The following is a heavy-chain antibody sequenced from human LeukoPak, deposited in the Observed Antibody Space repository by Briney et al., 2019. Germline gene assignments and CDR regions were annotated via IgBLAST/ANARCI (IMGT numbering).Heavy chain of an antibody. Sequence: SETLSLTCTVSGGSISSSSYYWGWIRQPPGKGLEWIGEINHSGSTNYNPSLKSRVTISVDTSKNQFSLKLSSVTAADTAVYYCARGRGGYYGSGRPNWFDPWGQGTLVTVSS. V-gene: IGHV4-39*07. J-gene: IGHJ5*02. CDR2: INHSGST. D-gene: IGHD3-10*01. CDR3: ARGRGGYYGSGRPNWFDP. CDR1: GGSISSSSYY.